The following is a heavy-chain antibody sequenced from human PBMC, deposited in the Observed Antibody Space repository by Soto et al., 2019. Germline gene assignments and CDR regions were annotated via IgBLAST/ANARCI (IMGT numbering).Heavy chain of an antibody. V-gene: IGHV3-21*01. CDR2: ISSSSSYI. J-gene: IGHJ3*02. CDR3: ARDISRMTTYAFDI. Sequence: GGSLRLSCAASGFTFSSYSMNWVRQAPGKGLEWVSSISSSSSYIYYADSVKGRFTISRDNAKNSLYLQMNSLRAEDTAVYYCARDISRMTTYAFDIWGQGTMVTVSS. CDR1: GFTFSSYS.